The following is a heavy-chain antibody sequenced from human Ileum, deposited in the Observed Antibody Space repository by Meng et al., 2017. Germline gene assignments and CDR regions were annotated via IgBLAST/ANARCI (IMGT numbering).Heavy chain of an antibody. J-gene: IGHJ4*02. Sequence: QVQLVQSGAEVKKPGAPVKVSCKASGYTFTTYGISWVRQAPGQGLEWMGWMNTDKGNTNYAQKFQGRVTMTRDTSTSTAYMELRSLRSDDTAVYYCAREGAYNGGDYWGQGTLVTVSS. D-gene: IGHD1-1*01. CDR2: MNTDKGNT. CDR1: GYTFTTYG. CDR3: AREGAYNGGDY. V-gene: IGHV1-18*01.